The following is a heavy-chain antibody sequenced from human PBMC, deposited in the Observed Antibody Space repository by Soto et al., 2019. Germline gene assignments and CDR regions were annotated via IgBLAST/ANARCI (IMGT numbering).Heavy chain of an antibody. CDR3: ARFPIVVVPAAMEPYLDY. D-gene: IGHD2-2*01. V-gene: IGHV3-21*01. CDR1: GFTFSSYS. J-gene: IGHJ4*02. CDR2: ISSSSSYI. Sequence: GGSLRLSCAASGFTFSSYSMNWVRQAPGKGLEWVSSISSSSSYIYYADSVKGRFTISRDNAKNSLYLQMNSLRAEDTAVYYCARFPIVVVPAAMEPYLDYWGQGTLVTVSS.